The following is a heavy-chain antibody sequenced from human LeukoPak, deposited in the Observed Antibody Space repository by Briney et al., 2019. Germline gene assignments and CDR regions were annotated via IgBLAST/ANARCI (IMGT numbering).Heavy chain of an antibody. J-gene: IGHJ4*02. D-gene: IGHD7-27*01. CDR2: IRGSGGST. CDR1: GFTFSSYA. V-gene: IGHV3-23*01. CDR3: AKDRIPGEGLFDY. Sequence: GASLRLSCAASGFTFSSYAMSWVRQAPGKGLEWVSAIRGSGGSTYYADSVKGRFTTSRDNSKNTLYLQMNSLRAEDTAVYYCAKDRIPGEGLFDYWGQGTLVTVSS.